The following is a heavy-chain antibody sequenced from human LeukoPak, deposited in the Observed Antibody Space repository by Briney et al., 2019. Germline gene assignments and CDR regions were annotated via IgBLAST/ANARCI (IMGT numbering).Heavy chain of an antibody. V-gene: IGHV4-59*01. CDR3: ARETRLHSGSYSNDAFDI. Sequence: KPSETLSLTCIVSGGSISSYYWSWIRQPPGKGLEWIGYISYSGSTDYNPSLKSRVTISLDTSKNQFSLRLSSVTAADTAVYYCARETRLHSGSYSNDAFDIWGQGTMVTVSS. CDR2: ISYSGST. D-gene: IGHD1-26*01. J-gene: IGHJ3*02. CDR1: GGSISSYY.